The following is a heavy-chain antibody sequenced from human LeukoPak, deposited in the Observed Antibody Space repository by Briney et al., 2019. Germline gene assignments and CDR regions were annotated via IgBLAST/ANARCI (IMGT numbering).Heavy chain of an antibody. J-gene: IGHJ4*02. V-gene: IGHV1-2*02. Sequence: ASVKASCKASGYTFTGYYMHWVRQAPGQGLEWMGWINPNSGGTNYAQKFQGRVTMTRDTSISTAYMELSRLRSDDTAVYYCARVDDTYYYDSSGYSRGSNFDYWGQGTLVTVSS. D-gene: IGHD3-22*01. CDR1: GYTFTGYY. CDR2: INPNSGGT. CDR3: ARVDDTYYYDSSGYSRGSNFDY.